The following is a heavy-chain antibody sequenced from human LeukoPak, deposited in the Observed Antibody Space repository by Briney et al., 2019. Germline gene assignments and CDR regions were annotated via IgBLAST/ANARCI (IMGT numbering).Heavy chain of an antibody. V-gene: IGHV1-69*04. J-gene: IGHJ6*02. Sequence: ASVKVSCKASGGTFSSYAISWVRQAPGQGLEWMGRIIPILGIANYAQKFQGRVTITADKSTSTAYMELSSLRSEDTAVYYCAREIAAAGGYYYYYGMDVWAKGPRSPSP. CDR3: AREIAAAGGYYYYYGMDV. D-gene: IGHD6-13*01. CDR1: GGTFSSYA. CDR2: IIPILGIA.